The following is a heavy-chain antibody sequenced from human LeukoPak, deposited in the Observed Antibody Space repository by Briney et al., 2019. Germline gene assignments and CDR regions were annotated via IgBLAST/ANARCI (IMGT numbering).Heavy chain of an antibody. J-gene: IGHJ4*02. CDR1: GYTFATYS. CDR2: ISGYSGSA. D-gene: IGHD6-19*01. V-gene: IGHV1-18*01. Sequence: ASVKVSCKTSGYTFATYSINWVRQAPGQGLEWMGWISGYSGSANYAQKLQGRVTMTTDTSTTTAYMELRSLKSDDTAVYYCARGHSSGRDYYFDTWGQGTLVTISS. CDR3: ARGHSSGRDYYFDT.